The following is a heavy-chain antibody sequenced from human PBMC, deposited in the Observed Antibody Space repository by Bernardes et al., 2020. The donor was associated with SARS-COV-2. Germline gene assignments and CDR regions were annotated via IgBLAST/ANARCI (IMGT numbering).Heavy chain of an antibody. CDR3: ATVLRFLGWLLADYGMDV. D-gene: IGHD3-3*01. V-gene: IGHV1-24*01. CDR1: VYTLTELF. Sequence: AVTVSRQGSVYTLTELFLHWVRQAPGKGREGMAGLYHDDGETTYAQRFQGRVTMTGDTSTDTDYMELSSLRSEDTAVYYCATVLRFLGWLLADYGMDVWGQGTTVTVSS. J-gene: IGHJ6*02. CDR2: LYHDDGET.